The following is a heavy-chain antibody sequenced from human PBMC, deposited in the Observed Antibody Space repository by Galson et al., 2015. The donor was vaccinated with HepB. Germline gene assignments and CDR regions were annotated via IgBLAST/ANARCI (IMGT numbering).Heavy chain of an antibody. Sequence: QSGAEVKKPGESLKISCKGSGYSFTSYWIGWVRQMPGKGLEWMGIIYPGDSDTRYSPSFQGQVTITADKSISTAYLQWSSLKASDTAMYYCARLPGYCSGGSCYPLDYWGQGTLVTVSS. CDR2: IYPGDSDT. CDR3: ARLPGYCSGGSCYPLDY. V-gene: IGHV5-51*03. J-gene: IGHJ4*02. D-gene: IGHD2-15*01. CDR1: GYSFTSYW.